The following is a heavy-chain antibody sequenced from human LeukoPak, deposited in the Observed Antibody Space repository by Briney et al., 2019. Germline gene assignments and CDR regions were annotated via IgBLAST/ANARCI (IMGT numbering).Heavy chain of an antibody. CDR2: IAPYSGAT. V-gene: IGHV1-2*02. J-gene: IGHJ3*02. Sequence: GASVKVSCEASGYSFTAYNIHWLRQAPGQGLEWMGWIAPYSGATDYAQQFQGRVTMTRDTSISTAYMELSRLRSDDTAVYYCARGPQVYSSSWGAFDIWGQGTMVTVSS. D-gene: IGHD6-13*01. CDR3: ARGPQVYSSSWGAFDI. CDR1: GYSFTAYN.